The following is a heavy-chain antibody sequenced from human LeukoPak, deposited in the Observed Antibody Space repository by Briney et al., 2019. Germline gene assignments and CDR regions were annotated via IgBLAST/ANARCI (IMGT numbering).Heavy chain of an antibody. CDR1: GYTFTSYA. CDR2: INAGNGNT. Sequence: ASVKVSCKASGYTFTSYAMHWVRQAPGQRLEWMGWINAGNGNTKYSQKFQGRVTITRDTSASTAYMELSSLRSEDTAVYYCARGGVILHYYYYGMDVWGQGTTVTVSS. CDR3: ARGGVILHYYYYGMDV. D-gene: IGHD3-16*02. J-gene: IGHJ6*02. V-gene: IGHV1-3*01.